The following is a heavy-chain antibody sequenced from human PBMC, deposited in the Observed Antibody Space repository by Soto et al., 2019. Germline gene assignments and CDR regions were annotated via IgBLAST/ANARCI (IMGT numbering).Heavy chain of an antibody. Sequence: SETLSLTCTVSGGSISSSSYYWGWIRQPPGKGLEWIGSIYYSGSTYYNPSLKSRVTISVDTSKNQFSLKLSSVTAADTAVYYCARGVAAADHYYYGMDVWGQGTTVTVSS. CDR2: IYYSGST. CDR1: GGSISSSSYY. D-gene: IGHD6-13*01. V-gene: IGHV4-39*01. CDR3: ARGVAAADHYYYGMDV. J-gene: IGHJ6*02.